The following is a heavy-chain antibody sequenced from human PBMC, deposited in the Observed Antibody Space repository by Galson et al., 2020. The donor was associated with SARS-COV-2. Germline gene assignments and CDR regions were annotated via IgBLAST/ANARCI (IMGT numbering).Heavy chain of an antibody. CDR1: GFTFSSYA. CDR2: ITSSATST. V-gene: IGHV3-23*01. J-gene: IGHJ5*02. Sequence: TGGSLRPSCAASGFTFSSYAMSWVRQAPGRGLEWVSTITSSATSTYYADSVKGRFTISRDNSKNTLYLQMSSLRADDTAVYYCAKARVSAAVKWFDPWGQGTLVTVSS. CDR3: AKARVSAAVKWFDP. D-gene: IGHD2-2*01.